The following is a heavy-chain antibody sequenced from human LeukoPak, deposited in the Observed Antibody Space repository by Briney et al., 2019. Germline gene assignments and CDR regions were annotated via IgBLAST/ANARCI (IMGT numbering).Heavy chain of an antibody. Sequence: PGGSLRLSCAASGFTFSNYNMNWVRQAPGKGLEWVSSISSSTSYKNYADSVKGRFTISRDNAKNSLYLQMNSLRAEDTAVYYCARRAGAYSHPYDYWGQGTLVTVSS. J-gene: IGHJ4*02. CDR3: ARRAGAYSHPYDY. CDR1: GFTFSNYN. V-gene: IGHV3-21*04. CDR2: ISSSTSYK. D-gene: IGHD4/OR15-4a*01.